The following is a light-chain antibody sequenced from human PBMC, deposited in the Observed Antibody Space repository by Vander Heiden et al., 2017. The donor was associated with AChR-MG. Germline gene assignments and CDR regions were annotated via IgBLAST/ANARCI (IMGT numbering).Light chain of an antibody. CDR3: QRRDTTPWT. CDR2: AAS. V-gene: IGKV1-39*01. Sequence: DIEMTQSPSSLSASVGDRVTITCRASQSISSYLNWYQQKPGKAPKLLHYAASSLQRGVPSTFTDSGSGTDFTLTISMLQPADIATYYCQRRDTTPWTFRQWVKAEIQ. CDR1: QSISSY. J-gene: IGKJ1*01.